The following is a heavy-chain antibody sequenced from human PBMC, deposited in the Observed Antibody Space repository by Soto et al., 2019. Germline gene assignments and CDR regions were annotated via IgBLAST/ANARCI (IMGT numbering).Heavy chain of an antibody. J-gene: IGHJ4*02. CDR1: GDSISSGGYY. CDR3: ARVNWYDSALDY. V-gene: IGHV4-31*03. Sequence: SETLSLTCTVSGDSISSGGYYWSWIRQHPGKGLEWIGYIYYSGSTYYNPSLKSRVTISVDTSKNQFSLKLSSVTAADTAVYYCARVNWYDSALDYWGQGTLVTVSS. D-gene: IGHD3-3*01. CDR2: IYYSGST.